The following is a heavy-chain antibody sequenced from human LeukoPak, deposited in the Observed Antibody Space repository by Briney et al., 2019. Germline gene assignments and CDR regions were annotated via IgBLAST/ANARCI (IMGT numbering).Heavy chain of an antibody. V-gene: IGHV3-33*01. Sequence: PGRSLRLSCAASRFTFSSYGMHWVRQAPGKGLEWVAVIWYDGSINDYADSVKGRFTISRDNSKNTLYLQMNSLRAEDTAVYYCARDCNAGGLWVDYWGQGTLVTVSS. CDR2: IWYDGSIN. J-gene: IGHJ4*02. CDR1: RFTFSSYG. CDR3: ARDCNAGGLWVDY. D-gene: IGHD4/OR15-4a*01.